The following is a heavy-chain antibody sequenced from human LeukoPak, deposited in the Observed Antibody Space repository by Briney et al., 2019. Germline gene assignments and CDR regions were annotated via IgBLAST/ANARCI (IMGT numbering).Heavy chain of an antibody. J-gene: IGHJ5*02. Sequence: ASVKVSCKASGYTFTGYYMHWVRQAPGQGLEWMGWINPNSGGTNYAQKFQGRVTMTRDTSISTAYMELSSLRSEDTAVYYCATLRYFDWLLSGGNWFDPWGQGTLVTVSS. V-gene: IGHV1-2*02. CDR1: GYTFTGYY. CDR3: ATLRYFDWLLSGGNWFDP. CDR2: INPNSGGT. D-gene: IGHD3-9*01.